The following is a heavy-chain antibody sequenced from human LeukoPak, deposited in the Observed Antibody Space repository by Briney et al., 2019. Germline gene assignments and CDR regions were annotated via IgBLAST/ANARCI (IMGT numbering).Heavy chain of an antibody. Sequence: ASVKASCKASGYTFTSYGISWVRQAPGQGLEWMGWISAYNGNTNYAQKLQGRVTMTTDTSTSTAYMELRSLRSDDTAVYYCARGGRVRGVTRPFDYWGQGTLVTVSS. CDR3: ARGGRVRGVTRPFDY. J-gene: IGHJ4*02. CDR2: ISAYNGNT. CDR1: GYTFTSYG. D-gene: IGHD3-10*01. V-gene: IGHV1-18*04.